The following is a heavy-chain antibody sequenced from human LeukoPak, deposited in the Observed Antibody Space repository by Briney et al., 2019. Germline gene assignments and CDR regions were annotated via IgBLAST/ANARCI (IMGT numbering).Heavy chain of an antibody. V-gene: IGHV1-69*13. Sequence: GASVTVSCKASGGTFSSYAISWVRQTPGQGLEWMGGIIPIFGTANYAQKFQGRVTITADESTSTAYMELSSLRSEDTAVYYCARDFDTVTDYWGQGTLVTVSS. D-gene: IGHD4-17*01. CDR3: ARDFDTVTDY. CDR2: IIPIFGTA. CDR1: GGTFSSYA. J-gene: IGHJ4*02.